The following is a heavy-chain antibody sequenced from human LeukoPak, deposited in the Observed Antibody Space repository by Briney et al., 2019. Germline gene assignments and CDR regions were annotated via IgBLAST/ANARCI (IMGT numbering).Heavy chain of an antibody. V-gene: IGHV3-33*01. CDR2: TWYDGSNK. D-gene: IGHD1-26*01. Sequence: AGGSLRLSCATSGFSFSIYGMHWVRQALDKGLEWVAVTWYDGSNKNYADSVKGRFTISRDNSKNTLYLQMNSLRGEDTAVYYCARGGLTIAEATTSWYLDYWGQGTLVTVSS. CDR1: GFSFSIYG. J-gene: IGHJ4*02. CDR3: ARGGLTIAEATTSWYLDY.